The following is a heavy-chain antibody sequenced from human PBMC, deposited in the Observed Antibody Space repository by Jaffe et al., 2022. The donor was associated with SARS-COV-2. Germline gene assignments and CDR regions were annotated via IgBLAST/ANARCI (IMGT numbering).Heavy chain of an antibody. CDR2: INAGNGNT. D-gene: IGHD6-6*01. V-gene: IGHV1-3*01. J-gene: IGHJ5*02. CDR1: GYTFTSYT. Sequence: QVQLVQSGAEVKKPGASVKVSCKASGYTFTSYTMHWVRQAPGQRLEWMGWINAGNGNTKYSQKFQGRVTITRDTSASTSYMELSILISEDTAVYYCARAEYSTRPPFDPWGQGTLVTVSS. CDR3: ARAEYSTRPPFDP.